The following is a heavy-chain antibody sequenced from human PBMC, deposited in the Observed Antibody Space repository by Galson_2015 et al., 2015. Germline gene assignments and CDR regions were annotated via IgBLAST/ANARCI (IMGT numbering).Heavy chain of an antibody. CDR1: GFTFSSYA. CDR2: ISYDRSNK. V-gene: IGHV3-30-3*01. D-gene: IGHD2-2*01. J-gene: IGHJ6*03. Sequence: SLRLSCAASGFTFSSYAMHWVRQAPGKGLEWVAVISYDRSNKYYADSVKGRFTISRDNSKNTLYLQMNSLRAEDTAVYYCARDFRVVAQTKDYYCYYYVDVWGKGTTVTVSS. CDR3: ARDFRVVAQTKDYYCYYYVDV.